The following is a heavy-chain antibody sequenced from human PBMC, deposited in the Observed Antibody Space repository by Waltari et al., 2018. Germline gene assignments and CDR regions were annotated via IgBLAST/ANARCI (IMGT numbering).Heavy chain of an antibody. CDR3: ARAHYYDDRSGYLSPADY. Sequence: QVQLVESGGGVVQPGRSLRLSCAASGFTFSSYGMHWVRQAPGKGLEWVAVIGYDGSNKYYADSVKGRFTISRDNSKNTLYLQMNSLRAEDTAVYYCARAHYYDDRSGYLSPADYWGQGTLVTVSS. D-gene: IGHD3-22*01. CDR1: GFTFSSYG. CDR2: IGYDGSNK. V-gene: IGHV3-33*01. J-gene: IGHJ4*02.